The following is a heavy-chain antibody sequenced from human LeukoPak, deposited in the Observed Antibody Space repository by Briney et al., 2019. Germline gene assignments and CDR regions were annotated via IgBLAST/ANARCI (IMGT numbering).Heavy chain of an antibody. CDR3: ARLEIAAAGNRWFDP. Sequence: SETLSLTCAVYDGSFSGYYWGWLRQPPGKGLEWIGSIYYSGSTYYNPSLKSRVTISVDTSKNQFSLKLSSVTAADTAVYYCARLEIAAAGNRWFDPWGQETLVTVSS. V-gene: IGHV4-39*07. CDR1: DGSFSGYY. D-gene: IGHD6-13*01. CDR2: IYYSGST. J-gene: IGHJ5*02.